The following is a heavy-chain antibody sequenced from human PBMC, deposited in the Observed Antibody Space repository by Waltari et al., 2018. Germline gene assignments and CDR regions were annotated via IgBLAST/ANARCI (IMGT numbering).Heavy chain of an antibody. Sequence: QLQLQESGPGLVKPSETLSLTCTVSGGSISSSSYYWGWIRQPPGTGLEWIGSIYYSGSTYYNPSLKSRVTISVDTSKNQFSLKLSSVTAADTAVYYCARPETYYDFWSGYEGWFDPWGQGTLVTVSS. CDR3: ARPETYYDFWSGYEGWFDP. V-gene: IGHV4-39*01. D-gene: IGHD3-3*01. CDR2: IYYSGST. J-gene: IGHJ5*02. CDR1: GGSISSSSYY.